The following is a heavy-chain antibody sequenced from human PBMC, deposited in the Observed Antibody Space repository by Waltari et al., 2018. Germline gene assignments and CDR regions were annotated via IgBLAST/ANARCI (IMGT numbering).Heavy chain of an antibody. CDR1: GFTFSNYW. V-gene: IGHV3-74*01. CDR2: SDTDGMTT. J-gene: IGHJ4*02. D-gene: IGHD2-8*02. CDR3: GSDLTGVQDF. Sequence: EVQLVESGGGLVQPGGSLRLSCAAPGFTFSNYWMHWVRQAPGKGLVWVSRSDTDGMTTDYADSVKGRFIISRDNARNTLYLQMNSLRAEDTAIYYCGSDLTGVQDFWGPGTLVTGSS.